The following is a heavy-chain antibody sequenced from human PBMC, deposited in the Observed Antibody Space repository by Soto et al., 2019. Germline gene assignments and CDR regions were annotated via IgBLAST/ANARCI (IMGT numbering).Heavy chain of an antibody. CDR3: ARNGTYSSSLSQYSGMDV. CDR2: IVPMLGTP. CDR1: GGTFDNFI. Sequence: QVQLVQSGAEVKEPGSSVRVSCKASGGTFDNFIMNWVRQTPGQGLEWMGGIVPMLGTPTYAEKFKGRVTISATGSTSTMYLEVKSLIAEDTAIYYCARNGTYSSSLSQYSGMDVWGQGTRVTVSS. V-gene: IGHV1-69*01. D-gene: IGHD1-26*01. J-gene: IGHJ6*02.